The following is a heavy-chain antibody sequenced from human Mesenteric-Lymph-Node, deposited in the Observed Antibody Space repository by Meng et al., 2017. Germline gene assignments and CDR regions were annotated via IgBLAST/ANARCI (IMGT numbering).Heavy chain of an antibody. CDR1: GFTFRTYA. CDR3: ARDVGSDSGYYLDY. J-gene: IGHJ4*02. CDR2: ISYDGTNK. V-gene: IGHV3-30*04. D-gene: IGHD3-22*01. Sequence: GGSLRLSCAASGFTFRTYAMHWARQAPGKGLECVALISYDGTNKYYADSVKGRFTISRDNSKNTLYLEMNSLGAEDTAVYYCARDVGSDSGYYLDYWGRGTLVTVSS.